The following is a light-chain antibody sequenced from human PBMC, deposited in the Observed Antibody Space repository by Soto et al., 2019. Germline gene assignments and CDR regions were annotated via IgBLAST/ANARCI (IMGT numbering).Light chain of an antibody. CDR2: DAS. V-gene: IGKV1-5*01. CDR3: QQYNTYST. J-gene: IGKJ5*01. CDR1: QNIRNW. Sequence: DIQMTQSPSTPSASVVASVTLTCRASQNIRNWLAWYQQKPGKAPNPLIYDASSLKSGVPARFSGSGSGTEFTLTISSLQPDDFATYYCQQYNTYSTFGQGTRLEIK.